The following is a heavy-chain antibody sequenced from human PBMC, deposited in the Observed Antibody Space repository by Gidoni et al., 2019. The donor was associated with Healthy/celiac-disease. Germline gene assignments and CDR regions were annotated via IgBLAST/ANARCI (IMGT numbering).Heavy chain of an antibody. V-gene: IGHV4-34*01. CDR3: ARGRDIVVVVAAGWFDP. J-gene: IGHJ5*02. CDR1: GGSFSGYY. D-gene: IGHD2-15*01. Sequence: QVQLQQWGAGLLKPSETLSLTCAVYGGSFSGYYWSWIRQPPGKGLEWIGEINHSGSTNYNPSLKSRVTISVDTSKNQYSPKLSSVTAADTAVYYCARGRDIVVVVAAGWFDPWGQGTLVTVSS. CDR2: INHSGST.